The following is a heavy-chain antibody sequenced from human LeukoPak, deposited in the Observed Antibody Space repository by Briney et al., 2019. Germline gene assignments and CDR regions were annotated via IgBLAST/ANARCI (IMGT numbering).Heavy chain of an antibody. CDR3: ARVCGSGSYYNEKFFDY. J-gene: IGHJ4*02. Sequence: GGSLRLSCAASGFTFSTYWMTWVRQAPGKGLEWVANIKQDGSEKYYVDSVKGRFTISRDNAKNSLYLQMNSLRAEDTAVYYCARVCGSGSYYNEKFFDYWGQGTLVTVSS. V-gene: IGHV3-7*01. D-gene: IGHD3-10*01. CDR1: GFTFSTYW. CDR2: IKQDGSEK.